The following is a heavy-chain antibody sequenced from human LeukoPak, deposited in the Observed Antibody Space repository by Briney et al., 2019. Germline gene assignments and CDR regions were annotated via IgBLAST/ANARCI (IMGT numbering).Heavy chain of an antibody. CDR3: AKDRIAARLSLDY. D-gene: IGHD6-6*01. V-gene: IGHV3-30*18. CDR2: ISYDGSNK. Sequence: GGSLRLSCAASGSTFSSYGMHWVRQAPGKGLEWVAVISYDGSNKYYADSVKGRFTISRDNSKNTLYLQMNSLRAEDTAVYYCAKDRIAARLSLDYWGQGTLVTVSS. J-gene: IGHJ4*02. CDR1: GSTFSSYG.